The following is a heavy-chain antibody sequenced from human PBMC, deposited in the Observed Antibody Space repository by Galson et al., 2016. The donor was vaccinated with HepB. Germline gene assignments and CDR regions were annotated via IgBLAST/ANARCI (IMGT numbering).Heavy chain of an antibody. D-gene: IGHD4-11*01. CDR2: IYHSGST. V-gene: IGHV4-4*02. CDR1: GGSISSSNW. CDR3: ARGTSTVTTRNWYFDL. J-gene: IGHJ2*01. Sequence: SETLSLTCAVSGGSISSSNWWNWVRQPPGKGLEWIGEIYHSGSTNYNPSLKSRATISVDKSKNQLSLKLSYVTAADTAVYYCARGTSTVTTRNWYFDLWGRGTLVTVAS.